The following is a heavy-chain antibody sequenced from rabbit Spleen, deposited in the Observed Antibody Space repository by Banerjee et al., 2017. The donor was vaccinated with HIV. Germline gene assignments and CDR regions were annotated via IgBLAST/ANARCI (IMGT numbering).Heavy chain of an antibody. Sequence: HLKESGGGLVQPGGSLKLSCKASGFTLSSYYMNWVRQAPGKGLEWIGYIEPIFGNTYYANWVNGRFTISSHNAQNTLYLQLNSLTAADTATYFCARENWEYFGGGDGYVYVTLWGPGTLVTVS. CDR1: GFTLSSYY. CDR3: ARENWEYFGGGDGYVYVTL. J-gene: IGHJ4*01. CDR2: IEPIFGNT. D-gene: IGHD6-1*01. V-gene: IGHV1S7*01.